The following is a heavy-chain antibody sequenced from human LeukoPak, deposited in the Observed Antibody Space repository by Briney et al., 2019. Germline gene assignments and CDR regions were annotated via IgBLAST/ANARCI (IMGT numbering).Heavy chain of an antibody. D-gene: IGHD3-10*01. CDR1: GYTFTSYD. CDR3: ARGLGDTYYGSGSYYFGY. V-gene: IGHV1-2*02. Sequence: GASVKVSCKASGYTFTSYDINWVRQATGQGLEWMGWMNPNSGGTNYAQKFQGRVTMTRDTSISTAYMELSRLRSDNTAVYYCARGLGDTYYGSGSYYFGYWGQGTLVTVSS. CDR2: MNPNSGGT. J-gene: IGHJ4*02.